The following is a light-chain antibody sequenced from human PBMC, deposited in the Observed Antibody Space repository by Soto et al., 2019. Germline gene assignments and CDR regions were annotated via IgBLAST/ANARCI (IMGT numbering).Light chain of an antibody. CDR2: EVS. CDR1: SSDVGGYNY. Sequence: QSALTQPPSASGSPGQSVTISCTGTSSDVGGYNYVSWYQQHPGKAPKLMIYEVSKRRSGVPDRFSGSKSGNTASLTVSGLQADDEADYYCSSYAGSNNVVFGGGTKLTVL. V-gene: IGLV2-8*01. CDR3: SSYAGSNNVV. J-gene: IGLJ2*01.